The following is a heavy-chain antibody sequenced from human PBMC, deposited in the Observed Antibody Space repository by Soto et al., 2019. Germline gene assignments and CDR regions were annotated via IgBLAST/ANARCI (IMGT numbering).Heavy chain of an antibody. CDR3: ARDVPGGDDFWSGYSSYYYGMDV. CDR2: IYESGYT. V-gene: IGHV4-61*08. J-gene: IGHJ6*02. D-gene: IGHD3-3*01. CDR1: GASVSSGAYY. Sequence: PSETLSLTCTVSGASVSSGAYYWGWVRQRPGRGLEWIGYIYESGYTYYNTSLKGRLTISLDRAKNQFSRKLSSVTAADTAVYYCARDVPGGDDFWSGYSSYYYGMDVWGQTTTVTVSS.